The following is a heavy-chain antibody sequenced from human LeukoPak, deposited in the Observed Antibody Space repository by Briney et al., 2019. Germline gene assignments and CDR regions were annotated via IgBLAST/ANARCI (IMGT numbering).Heavy chain of an antibody. Sequence: GSLRLSCAASGFSISNYWMTWVRQPPGKGLEWIGEINHSGSTNYNPSLKSRVTISVDTSKNQFSLKLSSVTAADTAVYYCARGNGSSSYYFDYWGQGTLVTVSS. CDR3: ARGNGSSSYYFDY. J-gene: IGHJ4*02. D-gene: IGHD6-6*01. CDR1: GFSISNYW. V-gene: IGHV4-34*01. CDR2: INHSGST.